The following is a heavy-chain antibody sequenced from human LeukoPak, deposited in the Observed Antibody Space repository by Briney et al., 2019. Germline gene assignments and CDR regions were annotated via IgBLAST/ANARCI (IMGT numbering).Heavy chain of an antibody. CDR1: GSIFSSYG. J-gene: IGHJ3*02. Sequence: SVKVSCKASGSIFSSYGVIWVRQAPGQGLEWMGGIIPIFGTANYAQKFQGRVTITADESTSTAYMELSSLRSEDTAVYYCARDPNNPIHAFDIWGQGTMVTVSS. CDR3: ARDPNNPIHAFDI. CDR2: IIPIFGTA. D-gene: IGHD1-14*01. V-gene: IGHV1-69*13.